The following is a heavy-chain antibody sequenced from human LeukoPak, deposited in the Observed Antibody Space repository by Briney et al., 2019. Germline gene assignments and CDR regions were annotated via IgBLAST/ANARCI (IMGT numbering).Heavy chain of an antibody. D-gene: IGHD1-26*01. J-gene: IGHJ5*01. CDR3: AGDTHTNNWYDY. Sequence: GGSLRLSCAVSGFTVSNIYMSWVRQAPGKGLEWVSFIDSGGNSYYADSVKGRFTISRDSSRNTLYLQMSSLRVEDTAVYYCAGDTHTNNWYDYWAREPWSPSPQ. CDR2: IDSGGNS. CDR1: GFTVSNIY. V-gene: IGHV3-53*01.